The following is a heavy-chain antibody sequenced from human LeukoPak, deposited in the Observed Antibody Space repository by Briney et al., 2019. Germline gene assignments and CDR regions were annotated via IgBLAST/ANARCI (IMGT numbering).Heavy chain of an antibody. CDR1: GGSFSGYY. CDR2: INHSGST. CDR3: ARGAIFGVVIMGGFDY. D-gene: IGHD3-3*01. Sequence: PSETLSLTCAVYGGSFSGYYWSWIRQPPGKGLEWIGEINHSGSTNYNPSLKSRVTISVDTSKNQFSLKLSSVTAADTAVYYCARGAIFGVVIMGGFDYWGQGTLVTVSS. V-gene: IGHV4-34*01. J-gene: IGHJ4*02.